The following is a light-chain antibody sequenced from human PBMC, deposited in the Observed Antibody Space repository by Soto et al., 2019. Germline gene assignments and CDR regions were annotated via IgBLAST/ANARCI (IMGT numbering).Light chain of an antibody. J-gene: IGLJ2*01. CDR3: AAWDASLNVI. CDR2: SNN. V-gene: IGLV1-44*01. Sequence: QSVLPQPPSASGTPGQRVTTSCSGSSSNIGSNTVNWHQQLPGTAPKLLIYSNNQRPSGVPDRFSGSKSGTSASLAISGLQSEDEADYYCAAWDASLNVIFGGGTKLTVL. CDR1: SSNIGSNT.